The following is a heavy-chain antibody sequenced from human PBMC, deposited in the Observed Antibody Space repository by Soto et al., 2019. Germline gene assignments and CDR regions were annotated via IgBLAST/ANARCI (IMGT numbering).Heavy chain of an antibody. CDR1: GFSLSASGGG. CDR2: IYWDDDK. V-gene: IGHV2-5*02. CDR3: AHSSYYGSGSFYI. Sequence: QMSLKVSGPTLVKPTQTVTLTCTFSGFSLSASGGGVGWIRQPPGKALEWLALIYWDDDKRCSPSLNSRLTVTKDTSKNQVVLTITNMDPVDTATYYCAHSSYYGSGSFYIWGQGTMVTVSS. J-gene: IGHJ3*02. D-gene: IGHD3-10*01.